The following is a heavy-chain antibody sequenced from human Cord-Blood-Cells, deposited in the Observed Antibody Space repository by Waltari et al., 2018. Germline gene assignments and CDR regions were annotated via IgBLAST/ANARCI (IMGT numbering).Heavy chain of an antibody. J-gene: IGHJ4*02. V-gene: IGHV2-70*04. CDR2: IDWDDDK. D-gene: IGHD6-13*01. Sequence: QVTLKESGPALVKPTQTLTLTCTFSVFSLSTSGMRVSWIRQPPGKALEWLARIDWDDDKFYSTSLKTRLTISKDTSKNQVVLTMTNMDPVDTATYYCARMIGPTRYSSSWYFDYWGQGTLVTVSS. CDR3: ARMIGPTRYSSSWYFDY. CDR1: VFSLSTSGMR.